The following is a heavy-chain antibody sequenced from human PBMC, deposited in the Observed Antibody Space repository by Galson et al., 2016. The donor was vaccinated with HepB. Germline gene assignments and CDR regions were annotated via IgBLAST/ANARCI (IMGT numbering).Heavy chain of an antibody. Sequence: SVKVSCKASGFTFTSFGFSWVRQAPGQGPQYMGWISASNGNTNSAQQFQGRVTMTTDTSTSTVYMELRSLRSYDTAVYFCARDDRGRYLPSTPPYSSPWFYFDYRGQGTLVTVSS. J-gene: IGHJ4*02. CDR3: ARDDRGRYLPSTPPYSSPWFYFDY. V-gene: IGHV1-18*04. CDR1: GFTFTSFG. D-gene: IGHD6-13*01. CDR2: ISASNGNT.